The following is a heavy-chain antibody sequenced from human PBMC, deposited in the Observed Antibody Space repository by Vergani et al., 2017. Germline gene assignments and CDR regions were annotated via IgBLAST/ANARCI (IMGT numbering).Heavy chain of an antibody. V-gene: IGHV5-51*01. J-gene: IGHJ5*02. CDR3: ARRPSGGWGAGNWFDP. Sequence: EVQLVQSGADVKKPGESLKLSCKGSGYSFTSYWIVWVRQMPGKGLEWMGIIYPGDSDTRYSPSFQGQVTISADKSISTAYLQWSSLKASDTAMYYCARRPSGGWGAGNWFDPWGQGTLVTVSS. D-gene: IGHD7-27*01. CDR1: GYSFTSYW. CDR2: IYPGDSDT.